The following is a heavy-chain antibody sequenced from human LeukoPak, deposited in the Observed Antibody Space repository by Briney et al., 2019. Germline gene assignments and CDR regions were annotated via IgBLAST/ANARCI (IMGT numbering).Heavy chain of an antibody. V-gene: IGHV3-7*01. CDR2: IKQDGSEK. J-gene: IGHJ6*03. D-gene: IGHD3-9*01. Sequence: GGSLRLSCAASGFTFSSYWMSWVRQAPGKGLEWVANIKQDGSEKYYVDSVKGRFTISRDNAKNSLYLQMNSLRAEDTAVYYCARAPRYFDWLPDHHMDVWGKGTTVTISS. CDR3: ARAPRYFDWLPDHHMDV. CDR1: GFTFSSYW.